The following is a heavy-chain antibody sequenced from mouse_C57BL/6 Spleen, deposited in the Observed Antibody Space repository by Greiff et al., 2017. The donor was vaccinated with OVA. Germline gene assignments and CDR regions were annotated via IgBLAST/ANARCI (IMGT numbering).Heavy chain of an antibody. CDR1: GFTFSSYG. CDR2: ISSGGSYT. Sequence: EVKVVESGGDLVKPGGSLKLSCAASGFTFSSYGMSWVRQTPDKRLEWVATISSGGSYTYYPDSVKGRFTISRDNAKNTLYLQMSSLKSEDTAMYYCAREGNYVFDYWGQGTTLTVSS. V-gene: IGHV5-6*01. D-gene: IGHD2-1*01. J-gene: IGHJ2*01. CDR3: AREGNYVFDY.